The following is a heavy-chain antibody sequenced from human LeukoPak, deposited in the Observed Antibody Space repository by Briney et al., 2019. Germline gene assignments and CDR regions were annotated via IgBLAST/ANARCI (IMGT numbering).Heavy chain of an antibody. CDR3: ARENIAVAGTDY. J-gene: IGHJ4*02. D-gene: IGHD6-19*01. Sequence: ASVKVSCKASGYTLTSYYMHWVRQAPGQGLEWMGIINPSGGSTSYAQKFQGRVTMTRDTSTSTVYMELSSLRSEDTAVYYCARENIAVAGTDYWGQGTLVTVSS. V-gene: IGHV1-46*01. CDR1: GYTLTSYY. CDR2: INPSGGST.